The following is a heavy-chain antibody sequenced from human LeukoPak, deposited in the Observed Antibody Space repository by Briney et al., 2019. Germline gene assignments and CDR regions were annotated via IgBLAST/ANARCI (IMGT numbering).Heavy chain of an antibody. Sequence: GGSLLLSCTASGFTFIEYGIHWVRQAPGKGLEWVAVISWDGSNKYYADSVKGRFTVSRDNPKNTLYLQMNSLRPEDTAVYYCSTFGYWGQGTLVTVSS. CDR1: GFTFIEYG. CDR3: STFGY. J-gene: IGHJ4*02. CDR2: ISWDGSNK. V-gene: IGHV3-30*03.